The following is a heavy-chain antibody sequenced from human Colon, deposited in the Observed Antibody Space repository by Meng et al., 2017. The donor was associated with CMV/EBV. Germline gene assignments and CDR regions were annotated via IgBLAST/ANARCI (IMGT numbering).Heavy chain of an antibody. D-gene: IGHD3-3*01. V-gene: IGHV1-69*04. CDR1: GGTFSSYT. CDR2: IIPILGIA. J-gene: IGHJ3*02. Sequence: SVKVSCKASGGTFSSYTISWVRQAPGQGLEWMGRIIPILGIANYAQKFQGRVTITADKSTSTAYMELSSLRSEDTAVYYCARDQKYYDFHPPVHHAFDIWGQGTMVTVSS. CDR3: ARDQKYYDFHPPVHHAFDI.